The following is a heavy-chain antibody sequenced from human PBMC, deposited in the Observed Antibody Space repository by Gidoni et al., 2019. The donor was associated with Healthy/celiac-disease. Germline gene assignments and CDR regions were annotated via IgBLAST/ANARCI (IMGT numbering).Heavy chain of an antibody. J-gene: IGHJ4*02. V-gene: IGHV3-11*06. CDR1: GFTFSDYY. CDR2: ISSSSSYT. Sequence: QVQLVESGGGLVKPGGSLGLSCAASGFTFSDYYMSWFRQAPGNGLEWVSYISSSSSYTTYADSVKGRFTISRDNAKNSLDLQMNSLRADDTDVYYCARTPGTAASVYFDYWGQGTLVTVSS. CDR3: ARTPGTAASVYFDY. D-gene: IGHD6-13*01.